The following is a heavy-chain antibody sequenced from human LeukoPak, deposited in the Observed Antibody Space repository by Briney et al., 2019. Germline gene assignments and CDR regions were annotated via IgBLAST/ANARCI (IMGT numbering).Heavy chain of an antibody. CDR3: AFGRRGRIVSPFDY. V-gene: IGHV3-23*01. CDR1: GFTFSGYA. Sequence: GGSLRLSCAASGFTFSGYAMSWVRQAPGKGLEWVSAISGSGGSTYCADSVKGRFTISRDNSKNTLYLQMNSLGAEDTAVYYCAFGRRGRIVSPFDYWGQGTLVTVSS. CDR2: ISGSGGST. D-gene: IGHD1-26*01. J-gene: IGHJ4*02.